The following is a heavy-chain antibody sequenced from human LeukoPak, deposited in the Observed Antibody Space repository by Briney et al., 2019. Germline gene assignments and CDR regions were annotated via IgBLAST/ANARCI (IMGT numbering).Heavy chain of an antibody. Sequence: SETLSLTCTISGGSISSGSYYWSWIRQPAGKGLEWIGRIYTSGSTNYNPSLKSRVTISVDTSKNQFSLKLSSVTAADTAVYYCASYPAYCGGDCYSQAFDIWGQGTMVTVSS. D-gene: IGHD2-21*02. V-gene: IGHV4-61*02. CDR1: GGSISSGSYY. J-gene: IGHJ3*02. CDR3: ASYPAYCGGDCYSQAFDI. CDR2: IYTSGST.